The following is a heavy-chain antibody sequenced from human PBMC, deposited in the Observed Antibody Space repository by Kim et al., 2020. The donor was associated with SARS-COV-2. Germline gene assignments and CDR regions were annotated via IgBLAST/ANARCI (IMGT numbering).Heavy chain of an antibody. CDR2: IWYDGSNK. Sequence: GGSLRLSCAASGFTFSSYGMHWVRQAPGKGLEWVAVIWYDGSNKYYADSGKGRFTISRDNSKNTLYLQMNSLRAEDTAVYYCAREKEQWILVFYIWGEGTMVTVSP. V-gene: IGHV3-33*08. CDR1: GFTFSSYG. J-gene: IGHJ3*02. D-gene: IGHD6-19*01. CDR3: AREKEQWILVFYI.